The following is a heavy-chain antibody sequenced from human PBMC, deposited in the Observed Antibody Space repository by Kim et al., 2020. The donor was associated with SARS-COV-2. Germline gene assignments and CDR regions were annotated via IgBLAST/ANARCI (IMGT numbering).Heavy chain of an antibody. CDR3: ARALDDWNYWFDP. CDR2: IYNSDIL. CDR1: GDSVSSPNYY. D-gene: IGHD1-7*01. Sequence: SETLSLTCTVSGDSVSSPNYYWTWIRQAPGKGLEWIGCIYNSDILRYKSSLKGRVTISIDTSQNQFSLNFNYITAADTAVYYCARALDDWNYWFDPWGQGILVTVSS. V-gene: IGHV4-61*01. J-gene: IGHJ5*02.